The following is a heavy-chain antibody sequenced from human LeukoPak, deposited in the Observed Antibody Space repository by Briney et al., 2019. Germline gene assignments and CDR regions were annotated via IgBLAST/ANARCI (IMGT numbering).Heavy chain of an antibody. V-gene: IGHV4-59*01. D-gene: IGHD4-17*01. Sequence: SETLSLTCTVPGGSISSYYWSWIRQPPGKGLEWIGYIYYSGSTNYNPSLKSRVTISVDTSKNQFSLKLSSVTAADTAVYYCARDMYGALVGYWGQGTLVTVSS. CDR2: IYYSGST. CDR3: ARDMYGALVGY. CDR1: GGSISSYY. J-gene: IGHJ4*02.